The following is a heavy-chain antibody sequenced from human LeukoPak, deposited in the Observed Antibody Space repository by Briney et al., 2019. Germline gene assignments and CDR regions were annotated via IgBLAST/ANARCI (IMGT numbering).Heavy chain of an antibody. Sequence: PGGSLRLSCAASGFTVGNVYMTWVRQAPGKGLEWVGRAISKSSGGTSDYAAVVKGRSTISRDESENTLYLQMNNLKSEDTAVYYCAASMVSGGFDIWGQGTMVTVSS. J-gene: IGHJ3*02. CDR3: AASMVSGGFDI. CDR1: GFTVGNVY. D-gene: IGHD1-14*01. CDR2: AISKSSGGTS. V-gene: IGHV3-15*05.